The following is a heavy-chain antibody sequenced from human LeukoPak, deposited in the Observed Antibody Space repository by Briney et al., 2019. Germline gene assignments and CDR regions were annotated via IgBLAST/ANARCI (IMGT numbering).Heavy chain of an antibody. CDR3: ARDQGTMTGAFDY. J-gene: IGHJ4*02. CDR1: GFSFSSSW. V-gene: IGHV3-64*01. D-gene: IGHD3-22*01. CDR2: ISSNGGST. Sequence: GGSLRLSCAASGFSFSSSWMSWVRQAPGKGLEYVSAISSNGGSTYYANSVKGRFTISRDNSKNTLSFQMGSLRAEDMAVYYCARDQGTMTGAFDYWGQGTLVTVSS.